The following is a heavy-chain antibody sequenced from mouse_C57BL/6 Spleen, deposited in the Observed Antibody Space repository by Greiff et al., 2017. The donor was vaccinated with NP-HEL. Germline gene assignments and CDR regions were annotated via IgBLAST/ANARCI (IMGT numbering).Heavy chain of an antibody. D-gene: IGHD2-4*01. V-gene: IGHV5-16*01. CDR1: GFTFSDYY. CDR3: ARARDDYDPYYFDY. Sequence: EVKLMESEGGLVQPGSSMKLSCTASGFTFSDYYMAWVRQVPEKGLEWVANINYDGSSTYYLDSLKSRFIISRDNAKNILYLQMSSLKSEDTATYYCARARDDYDPYYFDYWGQGTTLTVSS. CDR2: INYDGSST. J-gene: IGHJ2*01.